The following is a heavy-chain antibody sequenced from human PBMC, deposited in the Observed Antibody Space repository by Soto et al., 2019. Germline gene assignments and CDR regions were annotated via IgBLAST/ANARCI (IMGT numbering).Heavy chain of an antibody. CDR2: ISGSGDST. Sequence: EVQLLESGGGLVQPGGSLRLSCAASGFTFSSYAMSWVRQAPGKGLEWVSAISGSGDSTYYADSVKGRFTISRDNSKNTLYLQLNSLRAEDTAVYYCAKGLDIYYYYGMDVWGQGTTVTVSS. V-gene: IGHV3-23*01. CDR1: GFTFSSYA. D-gene: IGHD3-9*01. CDR3: AKGLDIYYYYGMDV. J-gene: IGHJ6*02.